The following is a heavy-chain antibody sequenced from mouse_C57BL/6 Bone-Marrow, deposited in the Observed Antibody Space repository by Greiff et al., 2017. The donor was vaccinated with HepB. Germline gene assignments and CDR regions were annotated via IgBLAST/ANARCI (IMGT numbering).Heavy chain of an antibody. Sequence: QVQLQQSGAELMKPGASVKLSCKATGYTFTGYWIEWVKQRPGHGLEWIGEILPGSGSTNYNEKFKGKATFTADTSSNTAYMQLSSLTTEDSAIYYCAKDIKVHSNYGAWFAYWGQGTLVTVSA. V-gene: IGHV1-9*01. CDR1: GYTFTGYW. J-gene: IGHJ3*01. CDR3: AKDIKVHSNYGAWFAY. CDR2: ILPGSGST. D-gene: IGHD2-5*01.